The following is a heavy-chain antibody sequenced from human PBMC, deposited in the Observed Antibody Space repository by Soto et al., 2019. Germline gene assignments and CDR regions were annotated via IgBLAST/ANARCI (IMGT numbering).Heavy chain of an antibody. J-gene: IGHJ4*02. D-gene: IGHD5-12*01. CDR1: GGTFSSYA. Sequence: WASVKVSCKASGGTFSSYAISWVRQAPGQGLEWMGGIIPIFGTANHAQKFQGRVTITADKSTSTAYMELSSLRSEDTAVYYCARDRDRMATTNFDYWGQGTLVTVSS. CDR3: ARDRDRMATTNFDY. CDR2: IIPIFGTA. V-gene: IGHV1-69*06.